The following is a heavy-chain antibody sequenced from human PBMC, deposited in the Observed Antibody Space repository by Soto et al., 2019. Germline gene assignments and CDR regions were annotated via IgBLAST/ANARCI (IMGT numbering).Heavy chain of an antibody. D-gene: IGHD3-3*02. CDR2: IYYSGST. CDR1: GGSISSGGYY. Sequence: QVQLQESGPGLVKPSQTLSLTCTVSGGSISSGGYYWSWIRQHPGKGLEWIGYIYYSGSTYYNPSLKSRVTISVDTSKNQFSLKLSSVTAADTAVYYCARESRPVSYNLSMRGAFDIWGQGTMVTVSS. J-gene: IGHJ3*02. V-gene: IGHV4-31*03. CDR3: ARESRPVSYNLSMRGAFDI.